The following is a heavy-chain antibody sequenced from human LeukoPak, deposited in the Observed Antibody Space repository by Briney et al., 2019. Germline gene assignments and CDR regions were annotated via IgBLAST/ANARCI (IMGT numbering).Heavy chain of an antibody. CDR2: INWNSGTM. V-gene: IGHV3-9*01. CDR1: GFSFADAT. J-gene: IGHJ6*03. Sequence: QTGGSLRLSYAASGFSFADATMHWVRQVPGKGLEWVSGINWNSGTMGYADSVKGRFTVSRDNAKNSLYLQMNSLKTEDTALYYCAKDPYMDVWGKGTTVTVSS. CDR3: AKDPYMDV.